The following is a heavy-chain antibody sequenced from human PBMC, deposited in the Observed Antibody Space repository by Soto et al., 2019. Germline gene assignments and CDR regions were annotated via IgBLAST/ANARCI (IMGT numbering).Heavy chain of an antibody. J-gene: IGHJ6*02. Sequence: GGSLRLSCAASGFTFSNYYMNWVRQGPGKGVEWVSCISASGSTIHYAPSLSCRFTLSTDNANNSLYLHMNSLRAEDTAVYYCASDRFCSGGTCSRYYYYYYGMDVWGQGTTVTVSS. CDR1: GFTFSNYY. CDR3: ASDRFCSGGTCSRYYYYYYGMDV. D-gene: IGHD2-15*01. CDR2: ISASGSTI. V-gene: IGHV3-11*01.